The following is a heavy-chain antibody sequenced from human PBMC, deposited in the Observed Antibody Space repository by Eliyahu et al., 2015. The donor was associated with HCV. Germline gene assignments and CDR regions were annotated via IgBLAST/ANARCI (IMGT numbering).Heavy chain of an antibody. Sequence: QVQLVQSGAEVKKPGASVKVSCKASGYTFTGYYMHWVRQAPGQGLEWMGWINPNSGGTNYAQKFQGRVTMTRDTSISTAYMELSRLRSDDTAVYYCARVGLLAVATTPNFDYWGQGTLVTVSS. CDR3: ARVGLLAVATTPNFDY. J-gene: IGHJ4*02. D-gene: IGHD6-19*01. V-gene: IGHV1-2*02. CDR2: INPNSGGT. CDR1: GYTFTGYY.